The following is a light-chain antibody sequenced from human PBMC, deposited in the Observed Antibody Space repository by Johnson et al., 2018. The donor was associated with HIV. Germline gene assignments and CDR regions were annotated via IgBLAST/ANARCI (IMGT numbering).Light chain of an antibody. V-gene: IGLV1-51*02. J-gene: IGLJ1*01. CDR3: GTWDTSLSAPYV. Sequence: QSVLTQSPSVSAAPGQKVTISCSGSSSNIGNNYVSWYQQLPGTAPKLLICENNKRPSGIPDRFSGSKSGTSATLGITGLQTGDAADYYCGTWDTSLSAPYVFGTGTKVTVL. CDR2: ENN. CDR1: SSNIGNNY.